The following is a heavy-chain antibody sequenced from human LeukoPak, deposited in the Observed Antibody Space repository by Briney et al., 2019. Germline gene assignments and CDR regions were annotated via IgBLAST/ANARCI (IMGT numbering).Heavy chain of an antibody. J-gene: IGHJ6*02. CDR3: CRDSNYGRDL. CDR2: INRDGSGT. V-gene: IGHV3-74*01. Sequence: SGGSLRLSCSASGFTFSSYWMHWVRQPSGKGLVWVSRINRDGSGTSYVDSVKGRFTISRDNAKNTVYLQMNSLRAEDTAVYYWCRDSNYGRDLWGQGTTVTVSS. CDR1: GFTFSSYW.